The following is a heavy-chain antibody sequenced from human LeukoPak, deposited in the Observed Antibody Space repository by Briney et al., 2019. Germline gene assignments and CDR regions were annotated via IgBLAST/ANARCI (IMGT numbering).Heavy chain of an antibody. V-gene: IGHV4-30-4*07. D-gene: IGHD3-16*01. CDR3: ARRGGDMPARGFMDV. CDR1: GDSLSSGGYS. Sequence: PSETLSLTCVVSGDSLSSGGYSWSWIRQPPGRGLEWFGYIYDSGIAFYNPSLKSRVTMSVDTSKNHFFLNLRSVTAADTAVYYCARRGGDMPARGFMDVWGKGTTVTVSS. J-gene: IGHJ6*03. CDR2: IYDSGIA.